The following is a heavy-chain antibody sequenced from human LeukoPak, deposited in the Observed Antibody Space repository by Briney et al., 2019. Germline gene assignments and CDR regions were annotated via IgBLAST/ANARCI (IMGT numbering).Heavy chain of an antibody. Sequence: SETLSLTCTVSGGSISSSSYYWGWIRQPPGKGLEWIGSIYYSGSTYYNPSLKSRVTISVDTSKNQFSLKLSSVTAADTAVYYCACFNYDFFRFDIWGQGTMVTVSS. CDR1: GGSISSSSYY. CDR2: IYYSGST. V-gene: IGHV4-39*01. J-gene: IGHJ3*02. D-gene: IGHD3-3*01. CDR3: ACFNYDFFRFDI.